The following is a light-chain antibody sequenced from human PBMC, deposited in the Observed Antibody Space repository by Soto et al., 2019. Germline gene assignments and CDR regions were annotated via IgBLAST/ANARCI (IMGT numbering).Light chain of an antibody. V-gene: IGKV3-20*01. CDR3: HQYGNYGIT. CDR2: GAS. CDR1: QSVSSTS. J-gene: IGKJ5*01. Sequence: ETVLSQSPGTLSLSPGERATLSCRASQSVSSTSLAWYQQKPGQAPRLLIYGASSRATGIPDRFSGSGSGTDFTLTISRLEPEDFAVYYCHQYGNYGITFSQGTRLEI.